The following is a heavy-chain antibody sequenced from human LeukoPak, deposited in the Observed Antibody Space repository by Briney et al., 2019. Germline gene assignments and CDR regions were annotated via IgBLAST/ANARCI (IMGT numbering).Heavy chain of an antibody. J-gene: IGHJ4*02. V-gene: IGHV4-61*02. D-gene: IGHD3-3*01. Sequence: SQTLSLTCTVSGGSLSSGSHYWGWIRQPAGKGLEWIGRIYTSGSTSYNPSLKSRVTISVYTSKNQFSLKLSTVTAADTAVYYCARGYYDFWSGYPSFDYWGQGTLVTVSS. CDR3: ARGYYDFWSGYPSFDY. CDR2: IYTSGST. CDR1: GGSLSSGSHY.